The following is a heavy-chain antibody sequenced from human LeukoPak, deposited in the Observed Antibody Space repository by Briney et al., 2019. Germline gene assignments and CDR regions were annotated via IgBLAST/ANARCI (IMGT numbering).Heavy chain of an antibody. J-gene: IGHJ6*02. CDR2: ISSNSAHI. CDR3: ARIFRYQLVDYYALDV. D-gene: IGHD2-2*01. CDR1: GFTFSSYS. Sequence: PGGSLRLSCAASGFTFSSYSMNWVRQAPGKGLEWVSAISSNSAHIYYADSVKGRFTISRDSAKSSVSLQMNSLRDDDTAVYYCARIFRYQLVDYYALDVWGQGTTVTVSS. V-gene: IGHV3-21*01.